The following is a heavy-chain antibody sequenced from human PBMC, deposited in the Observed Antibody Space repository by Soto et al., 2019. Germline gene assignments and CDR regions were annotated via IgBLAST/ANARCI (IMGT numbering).Heavy chain of an antibody. CDR2: IYYSGGT. D-gene: IGHD6-25*01. CDR1: GGSISSVGHY. J-gene: IGHJ6*02. Sequence: PSETLSLTCSVSGGSISSVGHYWTWIRQQPGKGLEWIGYIYYSGGTDYNPSLKSRVTISVDRSKNQFSLNLSSVTAADTAIYYCARESGGYDSSTRYGLDVWGQGTTVTV. V-gene: IGHV4-31*03. CDR3: ARESGGYDSSTRYGLDV.